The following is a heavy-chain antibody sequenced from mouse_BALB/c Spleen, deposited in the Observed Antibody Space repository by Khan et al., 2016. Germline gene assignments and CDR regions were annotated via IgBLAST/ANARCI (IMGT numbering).Heavy chain of an antibody. J-gene: IGHJ4*01. D-gene: IGHD2-4*01. Sequence: LVKTGASVKISCKASGYSFTGYYIHWVKQSHGKGLEWIGYISCYNGATNYNQKFRGKATFTGDTSSSTAYMQFNSLTSEDSAVYYFARGDYDGYYAMDYWGQGTSVTVSS. CDR3: ARGDYDGYYAMDY. CDR2: ISCYNGAT. CDR1: GYSFTGYY. V-gene: IGHV1S34*01.